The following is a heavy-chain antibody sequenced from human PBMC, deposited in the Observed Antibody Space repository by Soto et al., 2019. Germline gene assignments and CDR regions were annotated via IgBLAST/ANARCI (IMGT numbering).Heavy chain of an antibody. D-gene: IGHD7-27*01. CDR1: GFTFTNAW. CDR2: IKSKIDGETT. J-gene: IGHJ4*02. Sequence: EVQLVESGGGLVKPGGSLRLSCAASGFTFTNAWMNWVRQAPGKGLEWVGHIKSKIDGETTDYAAPVKGRFTISRDDSKTTLYLEMNSLKTEDTGIYYCLTASPSDYWGQGALVTVSS. V-gene: IGHV3-15*07. CDR3: LTASPSDY.